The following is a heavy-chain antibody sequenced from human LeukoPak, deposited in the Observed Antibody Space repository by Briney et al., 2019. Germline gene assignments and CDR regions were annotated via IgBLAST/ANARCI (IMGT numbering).Heavy chain of an antibody. J-gene: IGHJ4*02. D-gene: IGHD5-18*01. CDR2: IYHSGST. V-gene: IGHV4-38-2*02. CDR3: ARSRGYSVTADY. Sequence: KSSETLSLTCTVSGYSISSGYYWGWIRQPPGKGLEWIGSIYHSGSTYYNPSLKSRVTISVDTSKNQFSLKLSSVTAADTAVYYCARSRGYSVTADYWAQGTLVTVSS. CDR1: GYSISSGYY.